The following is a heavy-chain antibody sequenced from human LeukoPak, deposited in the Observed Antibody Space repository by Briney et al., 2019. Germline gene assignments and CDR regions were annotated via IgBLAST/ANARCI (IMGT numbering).Heavy chain of an antibody. D-gene: IGHD5-24*01. V-gene: IGHV3-66*01. CDR1: GLTVSSTY. Sequence: PGGSLRLSCAASGLTVSSTYMSWVRQAPGKGLEAVSVFYSGGATYYADSVRGRFTISRDNSKNSLHLQMDSLRAEDTAVYYCAACGDGYNYFDYWGQGNLVTVSS. CDR3: AACGDGYNYFDY. J-gene: IGHJ4*02. CDR2: FYSGGAT.